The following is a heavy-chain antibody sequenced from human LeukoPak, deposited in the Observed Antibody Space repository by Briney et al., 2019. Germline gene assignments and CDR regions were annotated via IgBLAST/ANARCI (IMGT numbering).Heavy chain of an antibody. Sequence: TSETLSLTCTVSGGSISSSSYYWGWIRQPPGKGLEWIGSIYYSGSTYYNPSLKSRVTISVDKSKNQFSLKLSSVTAADTAVYYCARLGAFHSSSWFLDYWGQGTLVTVSS. CDR2: IYYSGST. V-gene: IGHV4-39*07. J-gene: IGHJ4*02. D-gene: IGHD6-13*01. CDR1: GGSISSSSYY. CDR3: ARLGAFHSSSWFLDY.